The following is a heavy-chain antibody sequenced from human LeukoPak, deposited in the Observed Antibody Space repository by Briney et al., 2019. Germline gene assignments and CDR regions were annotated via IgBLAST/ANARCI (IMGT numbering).Heavy chain of an antibody. Sequence: PSQTLSLTCTVSGGSISSGDYYWSWIRQPPGKGLEWIGYIFYSGSTNYNPSLKSRVTISVDTSKNQFSLKLSSVTAADTAVYYCARHGWDSSSWFPPRYWGQGTLVTVSS. J-gene: IGHJ4*02. CDR3: ARHGWDSSSWFPPRY. CDR2: IFYSGST. D-gene: IGHD6-13*01. CDR1: GGSISSGDYY. V-gene: IGHV4-30-4*08.